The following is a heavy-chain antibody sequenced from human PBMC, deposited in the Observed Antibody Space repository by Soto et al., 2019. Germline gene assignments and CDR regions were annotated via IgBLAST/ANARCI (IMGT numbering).Heavy chain of an antibody. Sequence: QVQLVQSGAEVKKPGASVKVSCKASGYTFTSYAMHWVRQAPGQRLEWMGWINAGNGNTKYSQKFQGRVTITRDTAASAAYMERSSLRSEDTAVYYCARVGYCSGGSCYPGYYGMDVWGQGTTVTVSS. CDR2: INAGNGNT. V-gene: IGHV1-3*01. J-gene: IGHJ6*02. CDR1: GYTFTSYA. CDR3: ARVGYCSGGSCYPGYYGMDV. D-gene: IGHD2-15*01.